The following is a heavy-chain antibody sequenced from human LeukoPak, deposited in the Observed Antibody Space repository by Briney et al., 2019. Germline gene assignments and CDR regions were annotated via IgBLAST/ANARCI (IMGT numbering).Heavy chain of an antibody. CDR1: GFTFSDYS. J-gene: IGHJ6*02. CDR2: IGSSSDYI. Sequence: GGSLRLSCPASGFTFSDYSMGWARQAPGKGLEWVSSIGSSSDYIYYADSVKGRFTISRDNARNSLYLQMNSLRAEDTAVYYCARSRSVSNYKGMDVWGQGTTVTVSS. V-gene: IGHV3-21*01. CDR3: ARSRSVSNYKGMDV. D-gene: IGHD5/OR15-5a*01.